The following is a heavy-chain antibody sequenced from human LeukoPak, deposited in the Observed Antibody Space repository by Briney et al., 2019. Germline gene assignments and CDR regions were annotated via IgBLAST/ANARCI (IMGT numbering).Heavy chain of an antibody. CDR2: ILYDGTDK. J-gene: IGHJ4*02. V-gene: IGHV3-30*04. CDR1: GFTFASYA. D-gene: IGHD1-26*01. Sequence: GRSLRLSCAASGFTFASYAMHWVRQAPGKGLEWVAVILYDGTDKYCADSVKGRFTISRDNSKNTLYLQMNSLRAEDTAVYYCARASPSLYSDYWGQGTLVTVSS. CDR3: ARASPSLYSDY.